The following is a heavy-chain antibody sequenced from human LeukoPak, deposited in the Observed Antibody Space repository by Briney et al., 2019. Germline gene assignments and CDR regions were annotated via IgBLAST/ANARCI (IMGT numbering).Heavy chain of an antibody. V-gene: IGHV4-31*03. CDR3: ARDLGRGSSRGYFDY. D-gene: IGHD3-10*01. J-gene: IGHJ4*02. Sequence: SETLSLTCPVSGGSISSGGYYWSWIRQHPGKGLEWIGYIYYSGSTYYNPSLKSRVTISVDTSKNQFSLKLSSVTAADTAVYYCARDLGRGSSRGYFDYWGQGTLVTVSS. CDR1: GGSISSGGYY. CDR2: IYYSGST.